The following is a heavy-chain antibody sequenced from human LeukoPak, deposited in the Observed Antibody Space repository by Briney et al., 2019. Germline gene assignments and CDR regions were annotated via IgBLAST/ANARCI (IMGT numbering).Heavy chain of an antibody. D-gene: IGHD3-9*01. Sequence: ASVKVSCKASGGTFSSYAISWVRQAPGQGLEWMGGIIPIFGTANYAQKFQGRVTITADESTSTAYMELSRLRSDDTAVYYCALDAAYWFDPWGQGTLVTVSS. CDR2: IIPIFGTA. J-gene: IGHJ5*02. CDR1: GGTFSSYA. CDR3: ALDAAYWFDP. V-gene: IGHV1-69*13.